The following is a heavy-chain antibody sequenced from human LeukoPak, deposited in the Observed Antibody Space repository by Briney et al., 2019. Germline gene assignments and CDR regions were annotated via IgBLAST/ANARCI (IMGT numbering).Heavy chain of an antibody. J-gene: IGHJ6*02. CDR1: GGSFSDYY. V-gene: IGHV4-34*01. CDR3: ASLTSPLYQLLDYGMDV. D-gene: IGHD2-2*01. CDR2: INHSGST. Sequence: PSVTLSLTCAVYGGSFSDYYWSWIRQPPGKGLEWIGEINHSGSTNYNPSLKSRVTISVDTSKNQFSLKLSSVTAADTAVYYCASLTSPLYQLLDYGMDVWGQGTMVTVSS.